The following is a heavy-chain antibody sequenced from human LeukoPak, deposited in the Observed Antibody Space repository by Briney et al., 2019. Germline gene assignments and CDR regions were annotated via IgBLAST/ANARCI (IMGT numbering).Heavy chain of an antibody. CDR1: GFTFSSYG. V-gene: IGHV3-30*02. Sequence: GGSLRLSCAASGFTFSSYGMHWVRQAPGKGLEWVAFIRYDGSNKYYADSVKGRFTISRDNSKNTLYLQMNSLRAEDTAVYYCAKDRVRGSGSYQYYFDYWGQGTLVTVSS. J-gene: IGHJ4*02. CDR3: AKDRVRGSGSYQYYFDY. CDR2: IRYDGSNK. D-gene: IGHD3-10*01.